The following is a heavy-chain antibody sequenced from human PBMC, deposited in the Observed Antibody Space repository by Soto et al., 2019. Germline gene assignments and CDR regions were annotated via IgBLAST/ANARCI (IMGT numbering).Heavy chain of an antibody. J-gene: IGHJ4*02. CDR3: ARGRGAYHY. CDR1: GGSISRCGYY. CDR2: IYYSGST. D-gene: IGHD3-16*02. V-gene: IGHV4-31*03. Sequence: QVQLQESGPGLVKPSQTLSLTCTVSGGSISRCGYYWSWIRQHPGKGLEWIGYIYYSGSTYDHPAPKSRVTISVDTSKTQFSLKLSSVPDADTAVYYCARGRGAYHYWGQGTLVTVSS.